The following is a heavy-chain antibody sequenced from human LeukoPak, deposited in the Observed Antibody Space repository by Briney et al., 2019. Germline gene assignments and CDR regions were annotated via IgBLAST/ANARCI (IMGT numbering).Heavy chain of an antibody. Sequence: GGSLRLSCAASGFTFSSYAMSWVRQAPGKGLEWVSAISGSGGSTYYAGSVKGRFTISRDNSKNTLYLQMNSLRAEDTAVYYCAKDLFYDSSGYPPGDAFDIWGQGTMVTVSS. J-gene: IGHJ3*02. CDR2: ISGSGGST. V-gene: IGHV3-23*01. D-gene: IGHD3-22*01. CDR1: GFTFSSYA. CDR3: AKDLFYDSSGYPPGDAFDI.